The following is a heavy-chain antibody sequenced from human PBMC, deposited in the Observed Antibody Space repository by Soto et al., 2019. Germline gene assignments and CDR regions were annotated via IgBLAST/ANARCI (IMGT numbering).Heavy chain of an antibody. CDR1: GGSFSGYY. V-gene: IGHV4-34*01. J-gene: IGHJ6*03. CDR3: ARKTLWGGLLSYYYYYRAF. CDR2: INHSGST. Sequence: SETLSLTCAVYGGSFSGYYWSWIRQPPGKGLEWIGEINHSGSTNYNPSLKSRVTISVDTSKNQFSLKLSSVTAADTAVYYCARKTLWGGLLSYYYYYRAFGGKGTTVPVSS. D-gene: IGHD3-16*01.